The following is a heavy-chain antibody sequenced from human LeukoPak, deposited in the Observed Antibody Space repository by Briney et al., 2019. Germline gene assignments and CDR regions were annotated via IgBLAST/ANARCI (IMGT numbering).Heavy chain of an antibody. J-gene: IGHJ4*02. CDR1: GFTFNSYW. D-gene: IGHD6-13*01. V-gene: IGHV3-7*01. CDR2: VQQEGSEK. Sequence: PGGSLRLSCAASGFTFNSYWMSWVRQAPGKGLEWVANVQQEGSEKYYVDSVKGRFTISRDNAKNSVYLEMNSLRAEDTATYHCATTLNVATAGYFWGQGTLVTVSS. CDR3: ATTLNVATAGYF.